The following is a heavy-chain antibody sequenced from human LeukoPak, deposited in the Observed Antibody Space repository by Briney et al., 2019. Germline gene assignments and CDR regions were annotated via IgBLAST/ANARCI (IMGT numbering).Heavy chain of an antibody. D-gene: IGHD3-3*01. J-gene: IGHJ6*03. CDR3: ARDGVDFWSGYLRTWGSYYYYYMDV. Sequence: GGSLRLSCAASGFTFSSYGMHWVRQAPGKGLEWVAVIWYDGSNKYYADSVKGRFTISRDNSKNTLYLQMNSLRAEDTAVYYCARDGVDFWSGYLRTWGSYYYYYMDVWGKGTTVTVSS. CDR2: IWYDGSNK. CDR1: GFTFSSYG. V-gene: IGHV3-33*01.